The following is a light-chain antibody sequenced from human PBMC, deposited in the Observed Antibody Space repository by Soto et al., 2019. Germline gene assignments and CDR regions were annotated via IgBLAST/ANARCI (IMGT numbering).Light chain of an antibody. J-gene: IGKJ1*01. Sequence: EIVMTQSPSTLSASPGERATLSCRASQSVSSNLAWYQQKFGQAPRLLIYGASTRATGIPARFSGSGSGTDFTLTISSLQSEDLAVYYCQQYNNWPRTFGQGTKVEIK. CDR3: QQYNNWPRT. V-gene: IGKV3-15*01. CDR1: QSVSSN. CDR2: GAS.